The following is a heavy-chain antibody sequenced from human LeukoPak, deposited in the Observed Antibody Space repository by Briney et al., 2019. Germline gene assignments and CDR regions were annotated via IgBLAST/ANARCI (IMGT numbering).Heavy chain of an antibody. Sequence: SETLSLTCTVSGGSISSYYWSWIRQPAGKGLEWIGSIYYSGSTYYNPSLKSRVTISVDTSKNQFSLKLSSVTAADTAVYYCARGPYSSSSTDWGQGTLVTVSS. CDR2: IYYSGST. J-gene: IGHJ4*02. V-gene: IGHV4-4*07. CDR3: ARGPYSSSSTD. D-gene: IGHD6-6*01. CDR1: GGSISSYY.